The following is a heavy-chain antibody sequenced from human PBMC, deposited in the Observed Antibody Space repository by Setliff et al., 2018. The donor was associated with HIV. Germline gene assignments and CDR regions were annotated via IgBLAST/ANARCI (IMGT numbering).Heavy chain of an antibody. J-gene: IGHJ1*01. CDR3: ATSDGSGFFGY. Sequence: GGSLRLSCGASGISFGNHWMYWVRQAPGKGLVWVSRINADGSITDYADSVKGRFTISRDNTKKSLYLHMSDLRAEDTAVYYCATSDGSGFFGYWGQGTLVTVSS. CDR2: INADGSIT. CDR1: GISFGNHW. V-gene: IGHV3-74*01. D-gene: IGHD3-10*01.